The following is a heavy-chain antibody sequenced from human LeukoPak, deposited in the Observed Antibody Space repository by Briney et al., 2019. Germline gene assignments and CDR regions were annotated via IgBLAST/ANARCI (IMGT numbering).Heavy chain of an antibody. V-gene: IGHV4-30-2*01. CDR2: IYHSGST. CDR1: GGSISSGGYS. CDR3: ARGHSGPYYFDY. J-gene: IGHJ4*02. Sequence: PSETLSLTCAVSGGSISSGGYSWSGIRQPPGKGLEWIGYIYHSGSTYYNPSLKSRVTISVDRSKNQFSLKLSSVTAADTAAYYCARGHSGPYYFDYWGQGTLVTVSS. D-gene: IGHD5-12*01.